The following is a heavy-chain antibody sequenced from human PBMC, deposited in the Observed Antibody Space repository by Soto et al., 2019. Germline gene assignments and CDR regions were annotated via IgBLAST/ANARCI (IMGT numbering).Heavy chain of an antibody. V-gene: IGHV4-59*01. CDR1: GGSISSYY. CDR3: ARGHLGNSDAFDI. CDR2: IYYSGST. J-gene: IGHJ3*02. D-gene: IGHD3-16*01. Sequence: SETLSLTCTVSGGSISSYYWSWIRQPPGKGLEWIGYIYYSGSTNYNPSLKSRVTISVDTSKNQFSLKLSSVTAADTAVYYCARGHLGNSDAFDIWGQGTMVTVSS.